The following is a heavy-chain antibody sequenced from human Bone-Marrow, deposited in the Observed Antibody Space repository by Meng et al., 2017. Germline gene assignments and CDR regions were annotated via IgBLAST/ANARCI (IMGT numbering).Heavy chain of an antibody. CDR2: IYYSGST. Sequence: QVQSKGSGPGLVKPSPTLSLTCTVSGGSISSGGYYWSWIRQHPGKGLEWIGYIYYSGSTYYNPSLKSLVTISVDTSKNQFSLKLSSVTAADTAVYYCARVGYSGSRVTSYYFDYWAQGTLVTVSS. D-gene: IGHD1-26*01. J-gene: IGHJ4*02. CDR3: ARVGYSGSRVTSYYFDY. CDR1: GGSISSGGYY. V-gene: IGHV4-31*01.